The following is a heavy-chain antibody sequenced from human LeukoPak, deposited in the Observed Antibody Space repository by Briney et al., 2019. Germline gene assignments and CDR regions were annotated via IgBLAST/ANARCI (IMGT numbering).Heavy chain of an antibody. D-gene: IGHD6-19*01. CDR2: IYYTGST. Sequence: SGPTLVKPTETLTLTCTFSGFSLSTRGVGVGWIRQPPGKGLEWIGYIYYTGSTNYNPSLESRVTISVDASNNHFSLKLSSVTAADTAIYYCARAGGWHFDYWGQGTLVTVSS. J-gene: IGHJ4*02. V-gene: IGHV4-61*03. CDR1: GFSLSTRGVG. CDR3: ARAGGWHFDY.